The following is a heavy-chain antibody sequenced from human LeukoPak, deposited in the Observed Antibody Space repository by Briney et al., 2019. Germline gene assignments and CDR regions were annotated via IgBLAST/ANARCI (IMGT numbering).Heavy chain of an antibody. V-gene: IGHV3-23*01. CDR3: AKDYYDSSGYYYYGAFDI. Sequence: GGTLRLSCAASGFTFSTYAMSWVRQAPGKGLEWVSGISGSGGSTFYADSVKGRFTISRDNSKNTLYLQMNSLRAEDTAVYYCAKDYYDSSGYYYYGAFDIWGQGTMVTVSS. CDR2: ISGSGGST. CDR1: GFTFSTYA. J-gene: IGHJ3*02. D-gene: IGHD3-22*01.